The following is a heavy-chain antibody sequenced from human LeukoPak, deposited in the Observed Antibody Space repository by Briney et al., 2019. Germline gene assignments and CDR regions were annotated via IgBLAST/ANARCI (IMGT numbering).Heavy chain of an antibody. CDR2: IYHSGST. CDR3: ARVTTTKPPYYDFWSGYDYYYYMDV. J-gene: IGHJ6*03. D-gene: IGHD3-3*01. Sequence: SGTLSLTCAVSGGSISSSNWWSWVRQPPGKGLEWIGEIYHSGSTNYNPSLKSRVTISVDTSKNQFSLKLSSVTAADTAVYYCARVTTTKPPYYDFWSGYDYYYYMDVWGKGTTVTVSS. V-gene: IGHV4-4*02. CDR1: GGSISSSNW.